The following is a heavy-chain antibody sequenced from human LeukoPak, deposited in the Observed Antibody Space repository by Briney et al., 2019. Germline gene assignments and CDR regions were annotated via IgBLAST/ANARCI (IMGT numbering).Heavy chain of an antibody. J-gene: IGHJ4*02. CDR2: ISTSGSTT. CDR3: ARAVRGVASVDY. Sequence: GGSLRLSCAVSGFTFSSYAMHWVRQAPGKGLEYVSAISTSGSTTYYANSVKGRFTISRDNSNNTLYLQMGSLRVEDMAVYYCARAVRGVASVDYWGQGTLVTVSS. CDR1: GFTFSSYA. V-gene: IGHV3-64*01. D-gene: IGHD3-10*01.